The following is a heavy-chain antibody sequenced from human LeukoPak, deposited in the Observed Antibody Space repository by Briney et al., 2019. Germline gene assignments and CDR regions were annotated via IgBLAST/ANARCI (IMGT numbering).Heavy chain of an antibody. CDR1: GFIFSSCA. V-gene: IGHV3-23*01. D-gene: IGHD1-26*01. CDR2: ISASGGTP. Sequence: GGSLRLSCAASGFIFSSCAMSWVRQAPGKGLEWVSTISASGGTPYLADSVKGRFTISRDNSRNTLYLQMNSLRAADTAVYYCAKGVGDPMGATTHLDYWGQGILSPSPQ. J-gene: IGHJ4*02. CDR3: AKGVGDPMGATTHLDY.